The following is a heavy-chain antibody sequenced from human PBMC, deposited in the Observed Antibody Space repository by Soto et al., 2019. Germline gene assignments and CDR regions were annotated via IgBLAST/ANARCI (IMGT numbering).Heavy chain of an antibody. D-gene: IGHD6-13*01. J-gene: IGHJ4*02. Sequence: EVQLLESGGGLVQPGGSLRLSCAASGFTFTSYAMSWVRQAPGEGLEWVSAISGDAGSTYYADSVKGRFTISRDNSKNTLYLQMNSLRDEDTAVYDCAKDTSSWYLDSWGQGTLVTVSS. CDR3: AKDTSSWYLDS. CDR2: ISGDAGST. CDR1: GFTFTSYA. V-gene: IGHV3-23*01.